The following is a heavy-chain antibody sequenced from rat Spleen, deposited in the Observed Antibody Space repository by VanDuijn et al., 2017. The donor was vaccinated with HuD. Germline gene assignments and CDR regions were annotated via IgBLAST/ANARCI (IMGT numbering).Heavy chain of an antibody. CDR3: ARASYGGYNY. V-gene: IGHV2-6*01. D-gene: IGHD1-11*01. CDR2: ISSGGST. CDR1: GFSLTSYT. J-gene: IGHJ2*01. Sequence: QVQLKESGPGLVQPSQTLSLTCTVSGFSLTSYTVSWVRQPPGKGLEWIAAISSGGSTYYNSALKSRLSISRDTSKSQVFLKMNSLQTEDTAMYFCARASYGGYNYWGQGVMVTVSS.